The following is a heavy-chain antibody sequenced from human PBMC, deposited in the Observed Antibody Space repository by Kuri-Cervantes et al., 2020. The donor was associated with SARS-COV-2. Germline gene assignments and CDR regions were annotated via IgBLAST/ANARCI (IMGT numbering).Heavy chain of an antibody. V-gene: IGHV3-30*02. Sequence: GGSLRLSCAASGFTFSDYGMQWVRQAPGKGLEWVAFIQHDGSNKYYADSVKSQFTISRDNSKNTLYLQMNSLRAEDTAVYYCARDLRLGKSLDYWGQGTLVTVSS. J-gene: IGHJ4*02. D-gene: IGHD7-27*01. CDR1: GFTFSDYG. CDR3: ARDLRLGKSLDY. CDR2: IQHDGSNK.